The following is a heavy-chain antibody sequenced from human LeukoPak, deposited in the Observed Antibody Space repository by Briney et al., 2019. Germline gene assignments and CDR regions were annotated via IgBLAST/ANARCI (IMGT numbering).Heavy chain of an antibody. J-gene: IGHJ4*02. CDR1: GFTFSSYA. D-gene: IGHD2-15*01. CDR2: ISSNGGST. V-gene: IGHV3-64D*06. Sequence: GSLRLSCSASGFTFSSYAMHWVRQAPAKGLEYVSAISSNGGSTYYADSVKGRFTISRYNSKNTLYLQMSCLRAEDAAVYYCVKGTRYCSGGSCLDDYWGQGTLVTVSS. CDR3: VKGTRYCSGGSCLDDY.